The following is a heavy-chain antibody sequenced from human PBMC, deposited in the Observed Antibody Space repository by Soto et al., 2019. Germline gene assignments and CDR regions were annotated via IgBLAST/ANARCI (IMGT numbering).Heavy chain of an antibody. CDR1: GYTFTSYC. D-gene: IGHD2-2*02. CDR3: ARVSGRSGNTHNVYYYYYGMDV. V-gene: IGHV1-18*01. J-gene: IGHJ6*02. Sequence: QVQLVQSGAEVKKPGASVKVSCKASGYTFTSYCISWVRQAPGQGLEWMGWISAYNGNTNYAQKLQGRVTMTTDTSTSSAYMELRSLRSDDTAVYYCARVSGRSGNTHNVYYYYYGMDVWGQGTTVTVSS. CDR2: ISAYNGNT.